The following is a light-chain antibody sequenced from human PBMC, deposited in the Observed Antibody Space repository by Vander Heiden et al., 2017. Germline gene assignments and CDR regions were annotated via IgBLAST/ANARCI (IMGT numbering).Light chain of an antibody. V-gene: IGLV1-40*01. J-gene: IGLJ2*01. Sequence: QSVLTQPPSVSGAPGQRVTISCTRSSSNIGAGYDVHWYQQLPGTAPKLLIYGNDNRPSGVPDRFSGSKSGTSASLAITGLQAEDEAEYHCQSFDSSLSVVFGGGTKLTVL. CDR1: SSNIGAGYD. CDR2: GND. CDR3: QSFDSSLSVV.